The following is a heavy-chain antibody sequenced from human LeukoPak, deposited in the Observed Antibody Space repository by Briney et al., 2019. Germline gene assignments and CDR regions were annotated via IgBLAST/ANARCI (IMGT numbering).Heavy chain of an antibody. CDR2: ISSDSSYI. D-gene: IGHD4-17*01. V-gene: IGHV3-21*01. J-gene: IGHJ4*02. CDR1: GFNFNTYT. Sequence: GGSLRLSCAASGFNFNTYTMNWVRQAPGKGLEWVSSISSDSSYIYYADAVHGRFTVSRDNAKCSLYLQMNSLRAEDTAVYYCVRGSYGAYDYWGQGSLVTVSS. CDR3: VRGSYGAYDY.